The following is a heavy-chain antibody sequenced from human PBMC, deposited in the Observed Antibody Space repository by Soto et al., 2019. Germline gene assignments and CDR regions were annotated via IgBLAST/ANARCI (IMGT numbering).Heavy chain of an antibody. CDR3: ARAEITMRPDPRPDAFDI. J-gene: IGHJ3*02. CDR1: GGSISSYY. V-gene: IGHV4-59*01. D-gene: IGHD3-22*01. CDR2: IYYSGST. Sequence: PSETLSLTCTVSGGSISSYYWSWIRQPPGKGLEWIGYIYYSGSTNYNPSLKSRVTISVDTSKNQFSLKLSSVTAADTAVYYCARAEITMRPDPRPDAFDIWGQGTMVTVSS.